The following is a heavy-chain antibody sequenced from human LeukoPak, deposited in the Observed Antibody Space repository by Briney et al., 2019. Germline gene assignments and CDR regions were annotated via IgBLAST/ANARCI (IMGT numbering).Heavy chain of an antibody. Sequence: GGSLRLSCTASGFSFSNHYMRWIRQAPGKGLEWVANINEDGSNKWHLGSVKGRFTVSRDNARNSLYLQMNSLRVEDTAVYYCARASSYATFDYWGQGTLVTVSS. V-gene: IGHV3-7*01. D-gene: IGHD2-8*01. CDR1: GFSFSNHY. CDR3: ARASSYATFDY. CDR2: INEDGSNK. J-gene: IGHJ4*02.